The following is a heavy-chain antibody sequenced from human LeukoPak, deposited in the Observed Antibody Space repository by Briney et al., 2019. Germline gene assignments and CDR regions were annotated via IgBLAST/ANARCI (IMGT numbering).Heavy chain of an antibody. CDR1: GYTFTGYY. CDR2: INPNSGGT. V-gene: IGHV1-2*02. CDR3: ASGGSGSEYYFDY. D-gene: IGHD2-15*01. Sequence: GASVKVSCKASGYTFTGYYMHWVRQAPGQGLEWMGWINPNSGGTNYAQKVQGRVTMTRDTSISTAYMELSRLRSDDTAVYYCASGGSGSEYYFDYWGQGTLVTVSS. J-gene: IGHJ4*02.